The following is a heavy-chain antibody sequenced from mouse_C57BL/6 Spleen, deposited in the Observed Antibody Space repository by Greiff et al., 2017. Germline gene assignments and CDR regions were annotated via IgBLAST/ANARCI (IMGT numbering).Heavy chain of an antibody. D-gene: IGHD1-1*01. J-gene: IGHJ2*01. CDR2: LSGGGGNT. Sequence: DVKLVESGGGLVKPGGSLKLSCAASGFTFSSYTMSWVRQTPEKRLEWVATLSGGGGNTYYPDSVKGRFTISRDNAKNTLYLQMSSLRSEDTALYACARRGTTVYFDYWGQGTTLTVSS. V-gene: IGHV5-9*01. CDR3: ARRGTTVYFDY. CDR1: GFTFSSYT.